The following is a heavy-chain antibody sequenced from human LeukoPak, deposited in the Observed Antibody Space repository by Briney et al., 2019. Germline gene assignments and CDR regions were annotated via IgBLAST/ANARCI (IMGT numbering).Heavy chain of an antibody. CDR3: ARDPARIWYFDL. Sequence: ASVKVSCKASGYTFTSYYVHWVRQAPGQGLEWMGIINPSGGSTSYAQKFQGRVTTTRDTSTSTVYMELSSLRSEDTAVYYCARDPARIWYFDLWGRGTLVTVSS. J-gene: IGHJ2*01. CDR2: INPSGGST. D-gene: IGHD2/OR15-2a*01. V-gene: IGHV1-46*01. CDR1: GYTFTSYY.